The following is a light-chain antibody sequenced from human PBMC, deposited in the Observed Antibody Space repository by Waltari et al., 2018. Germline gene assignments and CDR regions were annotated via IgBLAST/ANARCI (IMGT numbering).Light chain of an antibody. V-gene: IGKV1-27*01. CDR3: QKYDSVPLT. J-gene: IGKJ4*01. CDR2: VVS. CDR1: QSISNY. Sequence: DIQMTQSPSSLSASVGDRVRINCRGSQSISNYLAWYHEKPGKLPKLLLYVVSSLQSGVPPRFSGSGSAIVFTPTISSLQPEDVATYYCQKYDSVPLTFGGGTKVEIK.